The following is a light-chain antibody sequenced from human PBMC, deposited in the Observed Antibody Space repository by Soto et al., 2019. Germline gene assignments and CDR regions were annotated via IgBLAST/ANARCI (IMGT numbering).Light chain of an antibody. CDR3: CSYAGSNIFAV. Sequence: ALTQPASVSGSPGQSITISCTGTSSDIGSYDRVSWYQRHPGKAPKLMIFEDSRRPSGISNRFSGSKSGNTASLTISGLQAEDEADYYCCSYAGSNIFAVFGGGTKLTVL. CDR2: EDS. J-gene: IGLJ2*01. CDR1: SSDIGSYDR. V-gene: IGLV2-23*02.